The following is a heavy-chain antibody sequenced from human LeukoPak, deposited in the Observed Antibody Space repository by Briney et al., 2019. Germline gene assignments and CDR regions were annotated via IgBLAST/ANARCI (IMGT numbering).Heavy chain of an antibody. Sequence: SETLSLTCTVSGGSISSGSYYWSWIRQPAGKGLEWIGRIYTSGSTNYNPSLKSRVTISVDTSKNQFSLKLSSVTAADTAVYYCAGAVYCGGDCYSGAFDIWGQGTMVTVSS. CDR1: GGSISSGSYY. CDR2: IYTSGST. CDR3: AGAVYCGGDCYSGAFDI. V-gene: IGHV4-61*02. D-gene: IGHD2-21*02. J-gene: IGHJ3*02.